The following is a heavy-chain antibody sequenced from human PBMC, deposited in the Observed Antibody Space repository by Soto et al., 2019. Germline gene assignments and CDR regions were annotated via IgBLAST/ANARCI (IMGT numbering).Heavy chain of an antibody. V-gene: IGHV3-48*03. J-gene: IGHJ6*02. CDR2: INTAGSTK. Sequence: PGGALRPSCEASGLTCSNFDMHWVRQAPGKGLEWGSYINTAGSTKYYAESVKGRFTISRDNARNSLFLQMNSLRAEDTAVYYCARAECSSPDCLTAYYSYGLDAWGQGSTVTVSS. CDR3: ARAECSSPDCLTAYYSYGLDA. CDR1: GLTCSNFD. D-gene: IGHD3-9*01.